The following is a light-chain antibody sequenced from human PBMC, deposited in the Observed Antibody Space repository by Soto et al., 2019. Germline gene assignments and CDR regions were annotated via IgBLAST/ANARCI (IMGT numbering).Light chain of an antibody. J-gene: IGKJ3*01. Sequence: DFQMTQSPSSLSESVGDRVSITCRASQSIGTSLNWYQQKPGKAPKLLIYSASTLQGGGPSRFSGSVSGTDFTLTISSLQPEDFATYYCQQSDPAPFTFGPGTQVDVK. CDR1: QSIGTS. V-gene: IGKV1-39*01. CDR2: SAS. CDR3: QQSDPAPFT.